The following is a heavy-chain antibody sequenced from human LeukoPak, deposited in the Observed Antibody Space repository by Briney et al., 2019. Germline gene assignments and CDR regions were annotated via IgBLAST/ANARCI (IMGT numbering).Heavy chain of an antibody. J-gene: IGHJ2*01. V-gene: IGHV1-2*02. CDR1: GYTFTGYY. CDR2: INPNSGGT. D-gene: IGHD1-20*01. Sequence: ASVKVSCKASGYTFTGYYMHWVRQAPRQGHEWMGWINPNSGGTNYAQKFQGRVTMTRDTSISTAYMELSRLRSDDTAVYYCARLTGGYWYFDLWGRGTLVTVSS. CDR3: ARLTGGYWYFDL.